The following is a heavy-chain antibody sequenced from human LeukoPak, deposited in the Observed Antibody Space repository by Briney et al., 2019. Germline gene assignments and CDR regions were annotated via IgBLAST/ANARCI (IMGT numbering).Heavy chain of an antibody. CDR1: GYTFTTYG. CDR2: ISAYNGNT. Sequence: ASVKVSCKASGYTFTTYGISWVRQAPGQGLEWMGWISAYNGNTKYAHKLQGRVTMTTDTSTSTAYMDLKSLRSDDTAVYYCARDQMGGSYYGYFQHWGQGTLVTVSS. J-gene: IGHJ1*01. V-gene: IGHV1-18*01. D-gene: IGHD1-26*01. CDR3: ARDQMGGSYYGYFQH.